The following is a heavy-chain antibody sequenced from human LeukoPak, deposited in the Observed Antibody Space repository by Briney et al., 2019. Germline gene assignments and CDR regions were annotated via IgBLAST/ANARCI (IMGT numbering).Heavy chain of an antibody. D-gene: IGHD2-15*01. Sequence: GGSLRLSCGASGFTFSTYAMSWVRQAPGKGLEWVSAISGSTGRTYYADSVKGRFTISRDNSKNTLYLQMNNLRAEDTAVYYCAPRVVGSAPFDYWGQGTLVTVSS. CDR2: ISGSTGRT. CDR3: APRVVGSAPFDY. J-gene: IGHJ4*02. CDR1: GFTFSTYA. V-gene: IGHV3-23*01.